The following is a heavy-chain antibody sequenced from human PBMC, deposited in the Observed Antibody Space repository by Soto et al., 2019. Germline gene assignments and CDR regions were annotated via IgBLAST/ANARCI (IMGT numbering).Heavy chain of an antibody. CDR1: GFTYTRHS. Sequence: EVQLVESGGGLVKPGGSLRISCAASGFTYTRHSMNWVRQAPGKGLEWVSSISSTTNYIYYGDSMKGRFTISRDNVKNSLYLEMNSLSAEDTAVYYCARESEDLTSNFDYWGQGTLVTVSS. CDR3: ARESEDLTSNFDY. CDR2: ISSTTNYI. V-gene: IGHV3-21*06. J-gene: IGHJ4*02.